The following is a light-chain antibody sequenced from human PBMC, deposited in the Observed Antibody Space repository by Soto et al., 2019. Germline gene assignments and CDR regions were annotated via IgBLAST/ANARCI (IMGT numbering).Light chain of an antibody. V-gene: IGKV3-15*01. CDR2: GAS. Sequence: EIVLTQSPATLSVSPGERATLSCRASQSVSSNLAWYQQKPGQAPRLLIYGASNRATGIPARFSGSGFGTEFTLTISSLLSEDFAVYYCQQYNNWPPLTFGGGTKVEIK. CDR3: QQYNNWPPLT. J-gene: IGKJ4*01. CDR1: QSVSSN.